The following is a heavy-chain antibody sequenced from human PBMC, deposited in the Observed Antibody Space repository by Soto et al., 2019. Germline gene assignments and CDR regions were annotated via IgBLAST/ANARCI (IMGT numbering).Heavy chain of an antibody. CDR2: IIPIFGTA. J-gene: IGHJ5*02. V-gene: IGHV1-69*05. CDR1: GGTFSSYA. CDR3: VRGKFWFDT. Sequence: SVKVSCKASGGTFSSYAISWVRQAPGQGLEWMGGIIPIFGTANYAQKFRGRVTMTRNTSITTSYLELRSLRSDDTAVYYCVRGKFWFDTWGQGTLVTVSS.